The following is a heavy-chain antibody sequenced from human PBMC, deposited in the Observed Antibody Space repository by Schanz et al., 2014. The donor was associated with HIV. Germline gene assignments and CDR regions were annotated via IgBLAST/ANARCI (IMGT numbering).Heavy chain of an antibody. J-gene: IGHJ6*02. D-gene: IGHD2-8*01. Sequence: QVQLAESGGGVVQPGGSLRLSCAASGFTFSSFGMHWVRQAPGKGLEWVALIWYDGSNQYYADSVKGRFTISRDNSKNTLYLQMNSLRAEDTAVYYCANSGYCTSGICYTRGNGMDVWGQGTTVTVSS. V-gene: IGHV3-33*06. CDR1: GFTFSSFG. CDR2: IWYDGSNQ. CDR3: ANSGYCTSGICYTRGNGMDV.